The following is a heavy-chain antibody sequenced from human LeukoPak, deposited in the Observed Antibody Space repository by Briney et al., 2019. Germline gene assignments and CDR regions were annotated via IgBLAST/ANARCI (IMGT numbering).Heavy chain of an antibody. J-gene: IGHJ4*02. CDR2: IIPIFGTA. D-gene: IGHD6-13*01. CDR3: ATGPLIAAAGLIDY. Sequence: GASVKVSCKASGGTFSSYAISWVRQAPGQGLEWMGGIIPIFGTANYAQKFQGRVTITADESTSTAYMELSSLRSEDTAVYYCATGPLIAAAGLIDYWGQGTLVTVSS. CDR1: GGTFSSYA. V-gene: IGHV1-69*13.